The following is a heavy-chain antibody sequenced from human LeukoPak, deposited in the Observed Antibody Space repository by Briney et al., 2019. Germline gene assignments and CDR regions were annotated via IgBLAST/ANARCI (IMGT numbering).Heavy chain of an antibody. CDR1: SESIYSGIYY. CDR2: IYTSGST. CDR3: ARVGPGVTNNWFDP. J-gene: IGHJ5*02. D-gene: IGHD2-21*02. V-gene: IGHV4-61*02. Sequence: PSETLSLTCTVSSESIYSGIYYWSWIRQPAGKGLEWIGRIYTSGSTYYNPSLKSRVTISLDTSKNQFSLTLISVTAADTAVYYCARVGPGVTNNWFDPWGQGTLVTVSS.